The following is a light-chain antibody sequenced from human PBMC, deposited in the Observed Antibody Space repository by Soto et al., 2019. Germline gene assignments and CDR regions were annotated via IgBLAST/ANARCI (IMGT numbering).Light chain of an antibody. CDR1: QSVSSS. V-gene: IGKV3-15*01. Sequence: EIVMTQSPATLSASPGERAPLSCRASQSVSSSLAWYQQKPGQAPKLLIYGASARATGIPARFSGSGSGTEFTLTISSLQSEDFAVYYCQQYNNRPPETFGQGTKVDIK. CDR3: QQYNNRPPET. CDR2: GAS. J-gene: IGKJ1*01.